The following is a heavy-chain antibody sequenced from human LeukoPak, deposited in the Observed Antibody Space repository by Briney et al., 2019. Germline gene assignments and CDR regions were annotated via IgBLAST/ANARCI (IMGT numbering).Heavy chain of an antibody. CDR1: GFTFNTYT. J-gene: IGHJ6*04. CDR2: ISSTSSYI. CDR3: ARELQDV. Sequence: QAGGSLRLSCVASGFTFNTYTMHWVRQAPGKGLEWVSSISSTSSYIYYADSVRGRFTISRDNAKNSLYMQMNSLRDEDTAVYYCARELQDVWGNGTTVTVSS. V-gene: IGHV3-21*01.